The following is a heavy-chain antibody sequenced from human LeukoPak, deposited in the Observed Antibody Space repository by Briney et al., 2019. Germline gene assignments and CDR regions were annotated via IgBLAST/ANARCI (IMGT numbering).Heavy chain of an antibody. D-gene: IGHD2-2*01. CDR1: GFTFSSYA. J-gene: IGHJ6*02. CDR2: ISYDGSNK. V-gene: IGHV3-30-3*01. Sequence: PGRSLRLSCAASGFTFSSYAMHWVRQAPAKGLEWVAVISYDGSNKYYADSVKGRFTISRDNSKNTLYLQMNSLRAEDTAVYYCARVGSYCSSTSCYEVGGYYYYGMDVWGQGTTVTVSS. CDR3: ARVGSYCSSTSCYEVGGYYYYGMDV.